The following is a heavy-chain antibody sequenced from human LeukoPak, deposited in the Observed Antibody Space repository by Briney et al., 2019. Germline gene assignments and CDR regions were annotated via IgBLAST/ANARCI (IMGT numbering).Heavy chain of an antibody. J-gene: IGHJ3*02. CDR2: IKQDGSEK. CDR3: ARGEQQLVFAFDI. CDR1: GFSFSSYW. D-gene: IGHD6-13*01. Sequence: PGGSLRLSCAASGFSFSSYWMSWVRQAPGKGLEWVANIKQDGSEKYYVDSVKGRFTISRDNAKNSLYLQMNSLRAEDTAVYYCARGEQQLVFAFDIWGQGTMVTVSS. V-gene: IGHV3-7*01.